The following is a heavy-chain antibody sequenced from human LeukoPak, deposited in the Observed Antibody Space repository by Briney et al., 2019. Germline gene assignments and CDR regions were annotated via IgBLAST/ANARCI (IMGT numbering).Heavy chain of an antibody. D-gene: IGHD3-10*01. Sequence: PGGSLRLSCAASGFTFSSYSMNWVRQTPGTGLEWASYISSSSSVIYYADSVTGRFTISRDNSQNTLYLQMNSLRAEDTAVYYCARDTARYGSGIEYWGQGTLVTVSS. CDR2: ISSSSSVI. V-gene: IGHV3-48*01. CDR1: GFTFSSYS. J-gene: IGHJ4*02. CDR3: ARDTARYGSGIEY.